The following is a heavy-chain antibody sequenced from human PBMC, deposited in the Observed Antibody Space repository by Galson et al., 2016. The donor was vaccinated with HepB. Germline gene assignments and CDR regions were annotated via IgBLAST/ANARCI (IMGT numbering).Heavy chain of an antibody. J-gene: IGHJ3*02. CDR3: ARDRDHGLDN. CDR2: ISASKGNT. D-gene: IGHD2-8*01. CDR1: GYTFTSNG. Sequence: SCKASGYTFTSNGISWVRQAPGQGLEWMGWISASKGNTNYAQKFQGRLTVTTDTSTRTAYMELRNLRSDDTAAYYCARDRDHGLDNWGQGTMVTVSS. V-gene: IGHV1-18*04.